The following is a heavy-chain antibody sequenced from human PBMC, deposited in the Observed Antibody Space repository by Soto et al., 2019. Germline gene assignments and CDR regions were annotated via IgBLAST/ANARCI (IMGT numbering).Heavy chain of an antibody. V-gene: IGHV1-18*01. D-gene: IGHD3-3*01. CDR3: ARVLYDFWSGHYYYYYGMDV. CDR1: GYTFTSYG. J-gene: IGHJ6*02. Sequence: ASLKVSCKASGYTFTSYGISWVRQAPGQGLEWMGWISAYNGNTNYAQKLQGRVTMTTDTSTSTAYMELRSLRSDDTAVYYCARVLYDFWSGHYYYYYGMDVWGQGTTVTVSS. CDR2: ISAYNGNT.